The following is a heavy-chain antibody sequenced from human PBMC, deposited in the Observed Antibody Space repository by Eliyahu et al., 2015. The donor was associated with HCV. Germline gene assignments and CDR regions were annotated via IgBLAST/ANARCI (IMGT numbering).Heavy chain of an antibody. J-gene: IGHJ4*02. V-gene: IGHV3-23*01. CDR3: AKDAVAVPPAGSRFEY. CDR2: ISGSGHSA. Sequence: EVQLLESGGGLVEPGGSLRXSCEASGFTXSXXAMXWVRXAPGKGLEWVSAISGSGHSAYYADSVKDRFAIPRDNSKNTLYLQMNSLRAEDTALYYCAKDAVAVPPAGSRFEYWGQGTLVTVSS. CDR1: GFTXSXXA. D-gene: IGHD2-2*01.